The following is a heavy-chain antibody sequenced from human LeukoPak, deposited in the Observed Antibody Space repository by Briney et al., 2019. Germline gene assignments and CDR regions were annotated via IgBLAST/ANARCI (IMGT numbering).Heavy chain of an antibody. CDR3: AKDEVAGTDWFDP. Sequence: GGSLRLSCAASGFTFSSYAMHWVRQAPGKGLEWVALISYDGGNKYYADSVKGRFTISRDNSENTLYLQMNSLRAEDTAVYYCAKDEVAGTDWFDPWGQGTLVTVSS. D-gene: IGHD6-19*01. CDR2: ISYDGGNK. CDR1: GFTFSSYA. V-gene: IGHV3-30*04. J-gene: IGHJ5*02.